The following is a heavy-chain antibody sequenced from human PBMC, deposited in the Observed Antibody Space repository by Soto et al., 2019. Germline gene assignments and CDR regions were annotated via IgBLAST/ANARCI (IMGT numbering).Heavy chain of an antibody. D-gene: IGHD1-7*01. V-gene: IGHV4-59*01. CDR3: ARGFYAELHY. CDR1: CGSISSYY. CDR2: IYYSGST. J-gene: IGHJ4*02. Sequence: PSETLALTCTVSCGSISSYYWSWIRQPPGKGLEWIGYIYYSGSTNYNPSLKSRVTISVDTSKNQFSLKLSSVTAADTAVYYCARGFYAELHYWGQGTLVTVSS.